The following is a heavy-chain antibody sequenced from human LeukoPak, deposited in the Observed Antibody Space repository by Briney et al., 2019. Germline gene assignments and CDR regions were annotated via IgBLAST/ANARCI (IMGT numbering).Heavy chain of an antibody. V-gene: IGHV4-39*01. Sequence: PEILSLTCTVSGDSTSSDRYYGGWVRQPPGKGLEWIGNIYYSGSTYYNPSLKSRVTMSVDTSKNQFFLKLNSVTAADTAVYYCARGRPYSGGYHLDYWGQGTLVTVSA. CDR1: GDSTSSDRYY. CDR2: IYYSGST. D-gene: IGHD1-26*01. J-gene: IGHJ4*02. CDR3: ARGRPYSGGYHLDY.